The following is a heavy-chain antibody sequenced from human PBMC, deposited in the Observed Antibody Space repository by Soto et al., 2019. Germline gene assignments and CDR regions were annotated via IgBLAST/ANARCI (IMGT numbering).Heavy chain of an antibody. J-gene: IGHJ6*02. CDR2: IIPIFGTA. CDR1: GGTFSSYA. V-gene: IGHV1-69*06. CDR3: ARDRITIFGVVAYGMDV. Sequence: QVQLVQSGAEVKKPGSSVKVSCKASGGTFSSYAISWVRQAPGQGPEWMGGIIPIFGTANYAQKFQGRVTITADKSTSTAYMELSSLRSEDTAVYYCARDRITIFGVVAYGMDVWGQGTTVTVSS. D-gene: IGHD3-3*01.